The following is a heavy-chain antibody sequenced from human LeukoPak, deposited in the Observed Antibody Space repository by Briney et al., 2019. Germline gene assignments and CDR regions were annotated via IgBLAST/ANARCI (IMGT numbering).Heavy chain of an antibody. Sequence: SETLSLTCTVSGGSISSYYWSWIRQPPGKGLEWIGYIYSSGSTNYSPSLKSRVTISVETSKNQFSLKLYSVTAADTAVYYCARRYSVYGNAFDIWGQGTMVTVSS. CDR1: GGSISSYY. CDR3: ARRYSVYGNAFDI. V-gene: IGHV4-59*08. D-gene: IGHD5/OR15-5a*01. CDR2: IYSSGST. J-gene: IGHJ3*02.